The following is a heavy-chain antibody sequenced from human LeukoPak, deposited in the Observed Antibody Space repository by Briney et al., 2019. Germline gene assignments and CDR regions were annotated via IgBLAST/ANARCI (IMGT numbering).Heavy chain of an antibody. V-gene: IGHV1-2*02. CDR2: IDPNSGGT. CDR1: GYTFTGYY. J-gene: IGHJ4*02. CDR3: ARRSTLELSRAVVFGY. D-gene: IGHD1-7*01. Sequence: ASVKVSCKASGYTFTGYYMHWVRQAPGQGLEWMGWIDPNSGGTNYAQKFQGRVTMTRDTSISTACMELSRLRSDDTAVYYCARRSTLELSRAVVFGYWGQGTLVTVSS.